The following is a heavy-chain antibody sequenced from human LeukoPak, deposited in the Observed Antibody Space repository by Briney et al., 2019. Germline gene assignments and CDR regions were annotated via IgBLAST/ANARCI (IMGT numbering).Heavy chain of an antibody. CDR2: ISGSSTYI. CDR1: GFSFSDYY. CDR3: ARDLNWNDGLDY. Sequence: AGESLRLSCGASGFSFSDYYMSWVRQAPGKGLEWVSYISGSSTYIDYADSVKGRFAISRDNARNSVYLQMNSLRAEDTAVYYCARDLNWNDGLDYWGQGTLVTVSS. D-gene: IGHD1-20*01. J-gene: IGHJ4*02. V-gene: IGHV3-11*06.